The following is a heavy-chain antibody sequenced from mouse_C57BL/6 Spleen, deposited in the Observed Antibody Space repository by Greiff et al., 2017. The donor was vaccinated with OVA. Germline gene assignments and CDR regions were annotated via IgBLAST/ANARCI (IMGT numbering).Heavy chain of an antibody. J-gene: IGHJ2*01. CDR3: ARHEGGNPWYFDY. CDR1: GYTFTEYT. D-gene: IGHD2-1*01. CDR2: FYPGSGSI. Sequence: QVQLKQSGAELVKPGASVKLSKASGYTFTEYTIHWVKQRSGQGLEWIGWFYPGSGSIKYNEKFKDKATLTADKSSSTVYMELSRLTSEDSAVYFCARHEGGNPWYFDYWGQGTTLTVSS. V-gene: IGHV1-62-2*01.